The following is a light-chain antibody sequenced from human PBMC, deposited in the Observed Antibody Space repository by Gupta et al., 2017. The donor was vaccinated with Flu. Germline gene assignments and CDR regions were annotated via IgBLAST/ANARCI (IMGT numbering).Light chain of an antibody. CDR1: SSNIESNY. V-gene: IGLV1-47*01. Sequence: RVTISCSGSSSNIESNYVYWYQQLPGTAPKLLIYRNNQRPSGVPDRFSGSKSGTSASLATSGLRSDDEADYCCATWDGSLSAVVFGGGTKLTVL. CDR3: ATWDGSLSAVV. CDR2: RNN. J-gene: IGLJ2*01.